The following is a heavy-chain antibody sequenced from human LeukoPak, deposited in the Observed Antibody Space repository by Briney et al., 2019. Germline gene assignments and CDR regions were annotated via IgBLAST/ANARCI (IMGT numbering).Heavy chain of an antibody. Sequence: KSSETLSLTCTVSGGSISSSSYYWGWIRQPPGKGLEWIGSIYHSGSTYYNPSLKSRVTISVDRSKNQFSLKLSSVTAADTAVYYCARGTYYYDSSGYKGGDAFDIWGQGTMVTVSS. D-gene: IGHD3-22*01. CDR2: IYHSGST. CDR3: ARGTYYYDSSGYKGGDAFDI. J-gene: IGHJ3*02. CDR1: GGSISSSSYY. V-gene: IGHV4-39*07.